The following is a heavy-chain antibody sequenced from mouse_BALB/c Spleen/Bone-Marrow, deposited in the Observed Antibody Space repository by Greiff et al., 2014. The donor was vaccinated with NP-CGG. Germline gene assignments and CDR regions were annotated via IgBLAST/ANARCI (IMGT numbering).Heavy chain of an antibody. CDR1: GFTFSSFG. J-gene: IGHJ2*01. CDR2: ISSGSSTI. CDR3: ARLRRYYGYFDY. D-gene: IGHD1-1*01. V-gene: IGHV5-17*02. Sequence: EVKLVESGGGLVQPEGSRKLSCAASGFTFSSFGMHWVRQAPEKGLEWVAYISSGSSTIYYADTVKGRFTISRDNPKNTLFLQMTSLRSEDTAMYYCARLRRYYGYFDYWGQGTTLTVSS.